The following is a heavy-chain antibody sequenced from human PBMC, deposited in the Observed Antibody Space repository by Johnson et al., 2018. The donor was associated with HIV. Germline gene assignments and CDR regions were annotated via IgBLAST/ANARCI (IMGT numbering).Heavy chain of an antibody. CDR2: ISYDGSNK. D-gene: IGHD6-6*01. J-gene: IGHJ3*02. Sequence: QVQLVESGGGVVQPGRSLRLSCAASGLTFSSYTLHWVRQAPGKGLEWVAVISYDGSNKYYADSVKGRFTISRDNSKNTLYLQINSLRAEDTAVYYCARDRGAGSSGAFDIWGQGTMVTVSS. CDR1: GLTFSSYT. CDR3: ARDRGAGSSGAFDI. V-gene: IGHV3-30-3*01.